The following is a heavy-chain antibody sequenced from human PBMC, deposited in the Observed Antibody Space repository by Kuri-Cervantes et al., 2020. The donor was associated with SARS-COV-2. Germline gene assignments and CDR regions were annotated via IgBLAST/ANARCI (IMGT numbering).Heavy chain of an antibody. CDR2: IYRSGST. D-gene: IGHD4-23*01. V-gene: IGHV4-38-2*01. CDR1: GYSISSGYY. CDR3: ARPGGFLDV. J-gene: IGHJ6*04. Sequence: GSLRLSCAVSGYSISSGYYWGWVRQPPGKGLEWIGSIYRSGSTYYNPFLMSRVTILVDTSKNQFSLKLSSVTAADTAVYYCARPGGFLDVWGKGTTVTVSS.